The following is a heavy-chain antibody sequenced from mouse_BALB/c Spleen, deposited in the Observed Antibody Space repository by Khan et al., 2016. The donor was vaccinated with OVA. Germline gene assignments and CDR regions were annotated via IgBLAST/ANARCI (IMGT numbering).Heavy chain of an antibody. D-gene: IGHD4-1*01. Sequence: EVELVESGGDLMKPGGSLKLSCAASGFTFSAYSMSWVRQTPDKRLEWVATLNSDGYYTYYPDSVQGRFTTSRNNAKNTLSLQMSSLKSEDTAIYYCASHLTGSFAYWGQGTLVTVSA. CDR1: GFTFSAYS. CDR2: LNSDGYYT. J-gene: IGHJ3*01. CDR3: ASHLTGSFAY. V-gene: IGHV5-6*01.